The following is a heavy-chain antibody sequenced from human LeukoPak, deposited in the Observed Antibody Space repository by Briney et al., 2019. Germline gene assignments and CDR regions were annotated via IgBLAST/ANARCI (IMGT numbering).Heavy chain of an antibody. Sequence: PGGSLRLSCAASGFTFSSYIMNWVRQAPGKGLEWVSSISSGSTYIYYADSVKGRFTISRDNAEKSLYLQMNSLRAEDTAVYYCARDSTDAFDIWGQGTMVTVSS. CDR2: ISSGSTYI. CDR1: GFTFSSYI. CDR3: ARDSTDAFDI. J-gene: IGHJ3*02. V-gene: IGHV3-21*01.